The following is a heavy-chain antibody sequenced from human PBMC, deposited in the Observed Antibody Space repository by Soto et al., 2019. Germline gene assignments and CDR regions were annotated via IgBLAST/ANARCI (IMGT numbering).Heavy chain of an antibody. CDR3: AGCSGGSCYSLQAFDI. J-gene: IGHJ3*02. V-gene: IGHV1-18*01. CDR1: GDTFTSYG. CDR2: ISAYNGNT. D-gene: IGHD2-15*01. Sequence: GASVKLSCEASGDTFTSYGISCVRQAPGQGLEWMGWISAYNGNTNYAQKLQGRVTMTTDISTSTAYMELRRLRSDDTAVYYCAGCSGGSCYSLQAFDIWGQGTMVTVSS.